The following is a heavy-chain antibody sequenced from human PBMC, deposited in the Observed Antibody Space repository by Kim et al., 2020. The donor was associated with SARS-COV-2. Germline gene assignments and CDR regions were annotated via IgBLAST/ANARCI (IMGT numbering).Heavy chain of an antibody. CDR2: IRSNPEGGTT. J-gene: IGHJ4*02. CDR3: VTAAERHRGAHY. Sequence: GGSLRLSCAATGFTFVDAWMSWVRQTPGKGLEWVGHIRSNPEGGTTDYGSPVKGRFTISRDDSKNMLYLQMSSLKTEDTAMYFCVTAAERHRGAHYWGQGTLVTVSS. CDR1: GFTFVDAW. V-gene: IGHV3-15*01. D-gene: IGHD1-1*01.